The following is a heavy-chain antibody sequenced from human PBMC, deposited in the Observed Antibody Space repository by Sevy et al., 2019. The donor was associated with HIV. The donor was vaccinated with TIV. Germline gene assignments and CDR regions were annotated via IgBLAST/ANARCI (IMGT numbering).Heavy chain of an antibody. CDR3: AREGSYGDYMLSYYYGMDV. CDR2: IYQDGSEK. D-gene: IGHD4-17*01. V-gene: IGHV3-7*01. Sequence: GGSLRLSCAASGFTFSSYVMHWVRQAPGKGLEWVASIYQDGSEKNYMDSGKGRFTVSRDNAKNSLFLQMNSLRVEDTAVYYCAREGSYGDYMLSYYYGMDVWGQGTTVTVSS. CDR1: GFTFSSYV. J-gene: IGHJ6*02.